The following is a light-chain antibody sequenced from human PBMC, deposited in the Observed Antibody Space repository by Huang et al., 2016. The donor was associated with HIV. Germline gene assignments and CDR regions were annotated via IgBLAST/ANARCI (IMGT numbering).Light chain of an antibody. CDR3: QQYGSSPYT. J-gene: IGKJ2*01. Sequence: EIVLTQSPATLSLSPGERATLSCGAIQNVYDNYLAWYQQRPGLAPRLLIYDVSDRATGIPDRFNGSGSGANFTLTISRLEPEDFAVYYCQQYGSSPYTFGQGSKLEIK. CDR1: QNVYDNY. V-gene: IGKV3D-20*01. CDR2: DVS.